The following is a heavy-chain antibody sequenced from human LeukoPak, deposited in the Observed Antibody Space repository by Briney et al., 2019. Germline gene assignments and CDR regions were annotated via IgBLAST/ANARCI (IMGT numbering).Heavy chain of an antibody. D-gene: IGHD4-23*01. V-gene: IGHV3-7*03. CDR3: ARDLGYGGNPFDY. J-gene: IGHJ4*02. CDR1: GFTFSSYW. Sequence: GGSLRLSCAASGFTFSSYWMSWVRRAPGKGLEWVANIKQGGSEKYYVDSVKGRFTISRDNAKNSLCLQMNSLRAEDTAVYYCARDLGYGGNPFDYWGQGTLVTVSS. CDR2: IKQGGSEK.